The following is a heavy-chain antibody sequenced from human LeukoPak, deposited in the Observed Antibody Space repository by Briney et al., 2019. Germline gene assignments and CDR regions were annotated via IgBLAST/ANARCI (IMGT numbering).Heavy chain of an antibody. J-gene: IGHJ3*02. CDR2: INHSGST. D-gene: IGHD3-3*01. V-gene: IGHV4-34*01. CDR1: GGSFSGYY. Sequence: PSETLSLTCAVYGGSFSGYYWSWIRQPPGKGLEWIGEINHSGSTNYNSSLKSRVTISVDTSKNQFSLNLSSVTAADTAVYYCARARSIFEVARGAFDIWGQGTMVTVSS. CDR3: ARARSIFEVARGAFDI.